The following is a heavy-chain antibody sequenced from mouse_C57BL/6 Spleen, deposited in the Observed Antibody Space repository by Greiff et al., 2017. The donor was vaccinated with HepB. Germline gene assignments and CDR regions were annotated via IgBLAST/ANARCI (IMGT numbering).Heavy chain of an antibody. CDR1: GYAFSSYW. V-gene: IGHV1-80*01. Sequence: QVQLQQSGAELVKPGASVKISCKASGYAFSSYWMNWVKQRPGKGLEWIGQIYPGDGDTNYNGKFKGKATLTADKSSSTAYMQLSSLTSEDSAVYYSARPDYYGDPPYALDYWGQGTSVTVSS. CDR2: IYPGDGDT. J-gene: IGHJ4*01. D-gene: IGHD2-13*01. CDR3: ARPDYYGDPPYALDY.